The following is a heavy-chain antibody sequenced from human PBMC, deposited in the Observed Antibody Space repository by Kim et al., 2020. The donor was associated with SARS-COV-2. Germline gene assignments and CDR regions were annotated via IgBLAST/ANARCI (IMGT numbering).Heavy chain of an antibody. D-gene: IGHD1-1*01. CDR1: GFTFSSYD. CDR3: ARGGWNGVKVYGMDV. Sequence: GGSLRLSCAASGFTFSSYDMHWVRQATGKGLEWVSAIGTAGDTYYPGSVKGRFTISRENAKNSLYLQMNSLRAGDTAVYYCARGGWNGVKVYGMDVWGQGTTVTVSS. J-gene: IGHJ6*02. V-gene: IGHV3-13*04. CDR2: IGTAGDT.